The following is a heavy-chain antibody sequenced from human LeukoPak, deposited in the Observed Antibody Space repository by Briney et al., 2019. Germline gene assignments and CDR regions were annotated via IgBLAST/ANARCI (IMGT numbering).Heavy chain of an antibody. V-gene: IGHV4-39*07. J-gene: IGHJ5*02. CDR3: ARDQCSGGSCYPGWFDP. Sequence: RPSETLSLTCTVSGGSISSSSYYWGWVRQPPGKGLEWIGSFYYSGSTYYNPSLKSRVTISVDTSKNQFSLKLSSVTAADTAVYYCARDQCSGGSCYPGWFDPWGQGTLVTVSS. D-gene: IGHD2-15*01. CDR2: FYYSGST. CDR1: GGSISSSSYY.